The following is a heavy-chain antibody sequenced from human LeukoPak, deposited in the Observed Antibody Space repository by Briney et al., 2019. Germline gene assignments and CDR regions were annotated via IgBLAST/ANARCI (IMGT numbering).Heavy chain of an antibody. V-gene: IGHV4-38-2*02. J-gene: IGHJ1*01. CDR2: IYHSGST. D-gene: IGHD6-13*01. CDR3: ARVIAAAGTQYFQH. Sequence: SETLSLTCTVSGYSISSGYYWGWIRQPPGKGLEWIGSIYHSGSTYCNPSLKSRVTISVDTSKNQFSLKLSSVTAADTAVYYCARVIAAAGTQYFQHWGQGTLVTVSS. CDR1: GYSISSGYY.